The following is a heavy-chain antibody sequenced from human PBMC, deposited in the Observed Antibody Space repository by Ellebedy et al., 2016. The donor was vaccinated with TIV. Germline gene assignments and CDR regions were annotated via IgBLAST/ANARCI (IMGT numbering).Heavy chain of an antibody. CDR2: IVGTGTTT. J-gene: IGHJ3*02. CDR1: GFTFNFYS. V-gene: IGHV3-48*02. CDR3: ARRGNYLGDAFDI. Sequence: GGSLRLXXAASGFTFNFYSMNWVRQAAGKGLEWISYIVGTGTTTYYADSVKGRFTISRDNAKNSLYLQLNSLRDEDTAIYYCARRGNYLGDAFDIWGRGTTVIVSS. D-gene: IGHD1-26*01.